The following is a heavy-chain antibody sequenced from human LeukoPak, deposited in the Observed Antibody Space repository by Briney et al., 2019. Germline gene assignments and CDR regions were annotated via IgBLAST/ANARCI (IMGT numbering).Heavy chain of an antibody. V-gene: IGHV4-59*01. CDR3: ARGINNGSYWWVHYFDY. CDR1: GGSISSYY. J-gene: IGHJ4*02. Sequence: PSETLSLTCTVSGGSISSYYWSWIRQPPGKGLEWIGYIYYSGSTNYNPSLKSRVTISVDTSKNQFSLKLSSVTAADTAVYYCARGINNGSYWWVHYFDYWGQGTLVTVSS. D-gene: IGHD1-26*01. CDR2: IYYSGST.